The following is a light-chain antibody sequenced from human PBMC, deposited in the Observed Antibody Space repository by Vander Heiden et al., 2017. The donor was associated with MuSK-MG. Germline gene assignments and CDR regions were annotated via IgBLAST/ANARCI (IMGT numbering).Light chain of an antibody. CDR1: SSDVGGYNY. CDR3: SSYTSSSTWV. V-gene: IGLV2-14*01. CDR2: DVS. Sequence: QSALTQHASVSGSPGQSITISCTGTSSDVGGYNYVSWYQQHPGKAPTLMIYDVSTRPSGVSNRFSGSKSGNTASLTISGLQAEDEADYYCSSYTSSSTWVFGGGTKLTVL. J-gene: IGLJ3*02.